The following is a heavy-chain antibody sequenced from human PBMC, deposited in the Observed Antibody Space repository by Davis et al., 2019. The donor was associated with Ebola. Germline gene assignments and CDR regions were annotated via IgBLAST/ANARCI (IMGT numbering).Heavy chain of an antibody. D-gene: IGHD4-11*01. V-gene: IGHV4-59*11. Sequence: MPGGSLRLSCTVSGGSISSHYWSWIRQPPGKGLEWVGYIYYSGSSNYNPSLKSRVNISVDTSKNQFSLKLSSVTAADSAVYYCARIPLGYRNYVGNWFDPWGQGTLVTVSS. CDR3: ARIPLGYRNYVGNWFDP. J-gene: IGHJ5*02. CDR2: IYYSGSS. CDR1: GGSISSHY.